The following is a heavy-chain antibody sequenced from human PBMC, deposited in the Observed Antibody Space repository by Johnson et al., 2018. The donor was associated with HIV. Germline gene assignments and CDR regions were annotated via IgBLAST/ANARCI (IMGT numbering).Heavy chain of an antibody. CDR2: INSDGSST. D-gene: IGHD3-16*01. CDR1: GFTFSSYW. J-gene: IGHJ3*02. CDR3: AISIPRPGWGDAFDI. Sequence: VQLVESGGGLVQPGGSLRLSCAASGFTFSSYWMHWVRQAPGKGLVWVSRINSDGSSTSYADSVKGRFTISTDTSKNTLYLQMNALRAEDTAVYYCAISIPRPGWGDAFDIWGQGTMVTVSS. V-gene: IGHV3-74*02.